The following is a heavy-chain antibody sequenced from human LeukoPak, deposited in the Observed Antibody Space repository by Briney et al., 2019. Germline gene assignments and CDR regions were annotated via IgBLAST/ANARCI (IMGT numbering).Heavy chain of an antibody. Sequence: SETLSLTCSVSGGSISSLYWSWIRQPPGKGLEWIGYIYYTGSTNYNPSLKSRVTMFVDMSKNQFSLRLSSVTAADTAVYYCARHRAFSSSSPFDYWGQGTLVTVSS. CDR1: GGSISSLY. J-gene: IGHJ4*02. CDR3: ARHRAFSSSSPFDY. CDR2: IYYTGST. V-gene: IGHV4-59*08. D-gene: IGHD6-6*01.